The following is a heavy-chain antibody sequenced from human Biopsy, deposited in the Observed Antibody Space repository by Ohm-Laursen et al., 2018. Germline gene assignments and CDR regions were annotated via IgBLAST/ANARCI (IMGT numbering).Heavy chain of an antibody. CDR1: GYTFTSYE. Sequence: VSVKVSCKASGYTFTSYEINWVRQATGQGLEWMGWMNPDSGNTGYAQNFQGRVTMTRNTSISTAYMELSSLKSGDTAVYFCARADPPLFYYGSGSSNWFDPWGQGTLVTVSS. CDR3: ARADPPLFYYGSGSSNWFDP. CDR2: MNPDSGNT. D-gene: IGHD3-10*01. J-gene: IGHJ5*02. V-gene: IGHV1-8*01.